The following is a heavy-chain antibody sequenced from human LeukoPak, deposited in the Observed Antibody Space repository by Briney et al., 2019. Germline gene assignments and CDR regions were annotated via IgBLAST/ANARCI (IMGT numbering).Heavy chain of an antibody. D-gene: IGHD3-22*01. J-gene: IGHJ4*02. CDR1: GFTFSSYA. Sequence: HPGGSLRLSCAASGFTFSSYAMSWVRQAPGKGLEWVSAISGSGGSTYYADSVKGRFTISRDNSKNTLYLQMNSLRAEDTAVYYCAKDPDHPLTQRKRDSSGYYRRLGDYWGQGTLVTVSS. CDR2: ISGSGGST. V-gene: IGHV3-23*01. CDR3: AKDPDHPLTQRKRDSSGYYRRLGDY.